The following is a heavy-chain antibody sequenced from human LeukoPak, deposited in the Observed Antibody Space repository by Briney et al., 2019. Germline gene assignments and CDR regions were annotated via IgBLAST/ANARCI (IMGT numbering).Heavy chain of an antibody. CDR3: SEGYFEPFDH. D-gene: IGHD2/OR15-2a*01. J-gene: IGHJ4*02. CDR1: GASVSSSH. V-gene: IGHV4-59*02. Sequence: PSETLSLACVVSGASVSSSHWNWIRQLPGKGLEWIGCLSYTGKTDYNPSLTSRVTISLDTSKNQVSLKLRSETAADTAVYYCSEGYFEPFDHWGQGTLVTVSS. CDR2: LSYTGKT.